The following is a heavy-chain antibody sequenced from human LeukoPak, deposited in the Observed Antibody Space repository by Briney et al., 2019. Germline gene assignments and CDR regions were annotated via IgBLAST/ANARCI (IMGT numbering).Heavy chain of an antibody. CDR2: ISSSSSYI. CDR1: GFTFSSYS. V-gene: IGHV3-21*01. Sequence: PGGSLRLSCAASGFTFSSYSMNWVRQAPGKGLEWVSSISSSSSYIYYADSVKGRFTISRDNAKNSLYLQMNSLRAEDTAVYYCAVPYYDSSGSGGAFDIWGLGQWSPSLQ. J-gene: IGHJ3*02. CDR3: AVPYYDSSGSGGAFDI. D-gene: IGHD3-22*01.